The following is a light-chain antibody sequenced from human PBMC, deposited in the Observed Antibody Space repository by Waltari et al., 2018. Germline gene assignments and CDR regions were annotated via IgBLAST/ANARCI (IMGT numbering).Light chain of an antibody. V-gene: IGLV2-14*01. CDR2: DVY. CDR3: SSYTSSGVV. CDR1: GSAVGGDEH. Sequence: QSALPQPASVSGSPGQGLITPCTGTGSAVGGDEHVSWYQQYPGQSPRLIIYDVYNRPSGVSNRFSGSKSDNTASLTISGLQAEDESVYYCSSYTSSGVVFGGGTKLTVL. J-gene: IGLJ2*01.